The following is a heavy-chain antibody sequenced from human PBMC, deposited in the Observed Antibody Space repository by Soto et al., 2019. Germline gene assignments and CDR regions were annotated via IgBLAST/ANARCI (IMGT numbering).Heavy chain of an antibody. CDR3: ARGYPQNFLGIPPRYYFDY. J-gene: IGHJ4*02. CDR2: INHSGST. D-gene: IGHD3-10*01. CDR1: GGSFSGYY. V-gene: IGHV4-34*01. Sequence: PSETLSLTCAVYGGSFSGYYWSWIRQPPGKGLEWIGEINHSGSTNYNPSLKSRVTISVDTSKNQFSLKLSSVTAADTAVYYCARGYPQNFLGIPPRYYFDYWGQGTLVTVSS.